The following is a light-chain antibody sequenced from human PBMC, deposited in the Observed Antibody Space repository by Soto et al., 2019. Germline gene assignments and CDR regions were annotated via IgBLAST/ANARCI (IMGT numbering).Light chain of an antibody. CDR1: ERVSSSY. CDR3: QQYGSSPIT. CDR2: DAS. J-gene: IGKJ5*01. Sequence: IVLTQSPATMSLSPGERATLSCGASERVSSSYVAWYQMKAGLAPRLLIHDASTRASGIPDRFRGSKSGTDFTFTIRGLEAEDAALYYCQQYGSSPITFGQGTRLEIK. V-gene: IGKV3D-20*01.